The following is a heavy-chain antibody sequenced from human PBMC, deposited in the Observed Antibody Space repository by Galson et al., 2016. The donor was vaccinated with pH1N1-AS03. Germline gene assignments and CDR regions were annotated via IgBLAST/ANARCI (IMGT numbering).Heavy chain of an antibody. CDR1: GFHFNPVW. D-gene: IGHD1-14*01. V-gene: IGHV3-15*01. J-gene: IGHJ4*02. CDR2: ITSSGGGVTT. CDR3: TRQGPTISDDFDY. Sequence: SLRLSCAASGFHFNPVWMSWVRQAPEKGLEWVGRITSSGGGVTTDYAAPVKDRFTISRDDSKNTAYLQMNSLKTEDTAVYYCTRQGPTISDDFDYWGQGTLVTVSS.